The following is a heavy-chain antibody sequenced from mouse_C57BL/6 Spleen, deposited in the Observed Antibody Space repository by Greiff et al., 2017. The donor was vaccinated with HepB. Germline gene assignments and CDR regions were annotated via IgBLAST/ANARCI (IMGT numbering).Heavy chain of an antibody. CDR1: GFTFSSYG. Sequence: EVKLQESGGDLVKPGGSLKLSCAASGFTFSSYGMSWVRQTPDKRLEWVATISSGGSYTYYPDSVKGRFTISRDNAKNTLYLQMSSLKSEDTAMYYCARQYYGSSTGYFDVWGTGTTVTVSS. CDR2: ISSGGSYT. CDR3: ARQYYGSSTGYFDV. V-gene: IGHV5-6*01. J-gene: IGHJ1*03. D-gene: IGHD1-1*01.